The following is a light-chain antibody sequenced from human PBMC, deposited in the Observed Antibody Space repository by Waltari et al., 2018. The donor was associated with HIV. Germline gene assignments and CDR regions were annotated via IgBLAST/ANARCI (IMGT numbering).Light chain of an antibody. CDR1: GSDFGRYNF. CDR2: EGS. J-gene: IGLJ2*01. CDR3: CSYAGSSTFVV. V-gene: IGLV2-23*03. Sequence: ALTQPASVSGSPGQSVTISCTGTGSDFGRYNFVSWYQQHPGKAPKLMLYEGSKRPSGVSNRFSGSKSGNTASLTISGLQAEDEADYYCCSYAGSSTFVVFGGGTKLTVL.